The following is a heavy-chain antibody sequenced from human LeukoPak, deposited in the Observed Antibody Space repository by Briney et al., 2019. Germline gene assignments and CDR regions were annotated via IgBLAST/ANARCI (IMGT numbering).Heavy chain of an antibody. CDR2: ISSSGSTI. J-gene: IGHJ5*02. Sequence: GGSLRLSCAASGFTFSSYEMNWVRQAPGKGLEWVSYISSSGSTIYYADSVKGRFTISRDNAKKSLYLQMNSLRAEETSVYYCARDTNGDGWFDPWGQGTLVTVSS. D-gene: IGHD4-17*01. V-gene: IGHV3-48*03. CDR1: GFTFSSYE. CDR3: ARDTNGDGWFDP.